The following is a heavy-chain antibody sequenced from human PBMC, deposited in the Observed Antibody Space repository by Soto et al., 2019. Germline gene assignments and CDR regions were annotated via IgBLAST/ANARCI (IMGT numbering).Heavy chain of an antibody. Sequence: SETLSLTCTVSGGSVSSGSYYWSWIRQPPGKGLEWIGYIYYSGSTNYNPSLKRRVTISVDTSKTQFPLKLGSVTAADTAVYYCARASPLPIFGVVIINYFDYWGQGTLVTVSS. V-gene: IGHV4-61*01. CDR2: IYYSGST. D-gene: IGHD3-3*01. CDR3: ARASPLPIFGVVIINYFDY. J-gene: IGHJ4*02. CDR1: GGSVSSGSYY.